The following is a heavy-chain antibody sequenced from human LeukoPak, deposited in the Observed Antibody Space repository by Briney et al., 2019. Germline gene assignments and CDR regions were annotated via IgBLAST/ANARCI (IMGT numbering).Heavy chain of an antibody. CDR2: IWYDGSKK. J-gene: IGHJ1*01. V-gene: IGHV3-33*08. D-gene: IGHD2-8*01. CDR1: GFTFSSYE. Sequence: SGGSLRLSCAASGFTFSSYEMNWVRQAPGKGLEWVAVIWYDGSKKYYADSVKGRFTISRDNSKNTLDLQMNSLRAEDTAVYYCARDRCINDNCDSSSEYFQHWGQGTLVTVSS. CDR3: ARDRCINDNCDSSSEYFQH.